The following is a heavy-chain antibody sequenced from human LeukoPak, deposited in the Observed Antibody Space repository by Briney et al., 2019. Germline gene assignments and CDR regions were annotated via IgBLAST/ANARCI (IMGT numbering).Heavy chain of an antibody. CDR1: GDSVSSNTAA. CDR2: TYFRSKWYN. J-gene: IGHJ4*02. D-gene: IGHD6-13*01. CDR3: ARDWYSSSWYRFDY. Sequence: SQTLSLTCVISGDSVSSNTAAWNWMRQSPSRGLEWLGRTYFRSKWYNDYAVSVKSRIIINPDTSKNQFSLQLNSVTPEDTAVYYCARDWYSSSWYRFDYWGQGTLVTVSS. V-gene: IGHV6-1*01.